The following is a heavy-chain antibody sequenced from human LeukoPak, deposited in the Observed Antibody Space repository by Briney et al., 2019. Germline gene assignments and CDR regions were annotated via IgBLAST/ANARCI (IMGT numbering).Heavy chain of an antibody. CDR3: ARDAIGYCSSTSCYGDY. J-gene: IGHJ4*02. Sequence: GGSLRLSCAASGFTFSSYSMNWVRQAPGKGLEGVSSISSSSSYIYYADSVKGRFTISRDNAKNSLYLQMNSLRAEDTAVYYCARDAIGYCSSTSCYGDYWGQGTLVTVSS. V-gene: IGHV3-21*01. CDR1: GFTFSSYS. CDR2: ISSSSSYI. D-gene: IGHD2-2*01.